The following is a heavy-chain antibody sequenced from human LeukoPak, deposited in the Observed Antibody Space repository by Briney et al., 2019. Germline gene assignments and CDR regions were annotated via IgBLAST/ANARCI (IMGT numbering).Heavy chain of an antibody. J-gene: IGHJ4*02. D-gene: IGHD3-22*01. CDR1: GGTFSSYT. CDR3: ARGGVSSGYGSDY. CDR2: IIPVFGTA. V-gene: IGHV1-69*05. Sequence: SVKVSCKASGGTFSSYTINWVRQAPGQGLEWMGGIIPVFGTANYVQKLQGRVTMTTDTSTSTAYMELRSLRSDDTAVYYCARGGVSSGYGSDYWGQGTLVTVSS.